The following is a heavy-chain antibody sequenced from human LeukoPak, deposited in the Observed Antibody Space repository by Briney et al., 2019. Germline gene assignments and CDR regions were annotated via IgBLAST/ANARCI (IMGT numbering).Heavy chain of an antibody. CDR2: VYYSGNT. CDR1: GGYIISRSHY. V-gene: IGHV4-39*01. Sequence: SETLSLTCTVSGGYIISRSHYWGWIRQPPGKGLEWIGSVYYSGNTYYNPSLKTRATISIDTPTSKNQFSLTLSSVTAADTAVYYCARHHAEILVPNDWGQGTLVTVSS. D-gene: IGHD1-1*01. J-gene: IGHJ4*02. CDR3: ARHHAEILVPND.